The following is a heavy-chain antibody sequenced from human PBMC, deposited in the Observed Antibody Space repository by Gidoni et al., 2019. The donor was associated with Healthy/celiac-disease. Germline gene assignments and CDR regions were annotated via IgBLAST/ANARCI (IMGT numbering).Heavy chain of an antibody. CDR1: GGSISSSSYY. J-gene: IGHJ4*02. Sequence: QLQLQESGPGLVKPSETLSLTCTVSGGSISSSSYYWGWIRQPPGKGLEWMGSIYYGGSPYYNPSLKSRVTISLDTSKNQFSLKLSSVTAADTAVYYCATVVVVAATHYFDYWGQGTLVTVSS. CDR2: IYYGGSP. CDR3: ATVVVVAATHYFDY. D-gene: IGHD2-15*01. V-gene: IGHV4-39*07.